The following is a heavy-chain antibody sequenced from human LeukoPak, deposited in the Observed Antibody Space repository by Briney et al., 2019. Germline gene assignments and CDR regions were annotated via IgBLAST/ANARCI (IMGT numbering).Heavy chain of an antibody. D-gene: IGHD1-14*01. V-gene: IGHV3-30*02. CDR1: GVTFRNSG. Sequence: GGSLRLSCAASGVTFRNSGMHWVRQALAKGLEWVAFIRYDGSIIYYADSVKGRFTISRDNSKNTLYLQMNSLRAEDTAVYYCAKDVNTGGDYFDHWGQGTLVTVSS. J-gene: IGHJ4*02. CDR2: IRYDGSII. CDR3: AKDVNTGGDYFDH.